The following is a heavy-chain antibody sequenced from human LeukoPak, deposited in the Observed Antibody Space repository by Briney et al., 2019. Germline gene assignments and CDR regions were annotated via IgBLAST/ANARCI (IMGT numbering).Heavy chain of an antibody. D-gene: IGHD5-24*01. V-gene: IGHV3-74*01. CDR1: GFTFSSYW. J-gene: IGHJ4*02. CDR2: INSDGSTT. Sequence: PGGSLRLSCAASGFTFSSYWMHWVRQAPGEGLAWVSRINSDGSTTSYADSVKGRVTISRDNAKNTLYLQMNSLRVEDTAVYYCARRSGRDGYNYVDYWGQGTLVTVSS. CDR3: ARRSGRDGYNYVDY.